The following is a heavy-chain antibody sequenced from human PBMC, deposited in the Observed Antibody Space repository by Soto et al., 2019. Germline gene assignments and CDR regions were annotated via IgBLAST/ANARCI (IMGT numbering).Heavy chain of an antibody. Sequence: QVQLVESGGGVVQPGRSLRLSCAASGFTFSSYGMHWVRQAPGKGLEWVAVISYDGSNKYYADSVKGRFTISRDNSKNTLYLQMNSLRAEDTAVYYCAKGQQLVEGWGQGTLVTVSS. J-gene: IGHJ4*02. D-gene: IGHD6-13*01. CDR2: ISYDGSNK. CDR3: AKGQQLVEG. V-gene: IGHV3-30*18. CDR1: GFTFSSYG.